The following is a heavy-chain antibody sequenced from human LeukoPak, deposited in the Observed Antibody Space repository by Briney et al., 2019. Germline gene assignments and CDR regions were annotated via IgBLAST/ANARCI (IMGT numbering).Heavy chain of an antibody. CDR2: IKQDGGEK. J-gene: IGHJ4*01. V-gene: IGHV3-7*01. D-gene: IGHD6-13*01. Sequence: GGSLILSCAVSGFTFSSYWMNWVRQAPGKGLEWVASIKQDGGEKSYVDSVKGRFTISRDNAKNSLYLQMSSPRAEDTAVYYCARDGTAAGLYFDLWGQGTLVTVSS. CDR1: GFTFSSYW. CDR3: ARDGTAAGLYFDL.